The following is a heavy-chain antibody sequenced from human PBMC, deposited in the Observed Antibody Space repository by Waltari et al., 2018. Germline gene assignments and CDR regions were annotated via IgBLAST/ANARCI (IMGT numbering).Heavy chain of an antibody. J-gene: IGHJ1*01. Sequence: QVQLQQWGAGLLKPSETLSLTCAVYGGSFSGYYWSWIRQPPGKGLEWIGEINHSGSTNYNPTIMSRVTISVDTSKNQFSLKLSSVTAADTAVYYCARGPISSSWYFVAEYFQHWGQGTLVTVSS. D-gene: IGHD6-13*01. V-gene: IGHV4-34*01. CDR1: GGSFSGYY. CDR3: ARGPISSSWYFVAEYFQH. CDR2: INHSGST.